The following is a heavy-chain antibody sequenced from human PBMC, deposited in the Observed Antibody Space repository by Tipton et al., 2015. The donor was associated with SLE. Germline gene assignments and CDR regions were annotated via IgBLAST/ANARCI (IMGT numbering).Heavy chain of an antibody. Sequence: SLRLSCAVSGFSFSDSGLNWVRQSPGKRLEWVSSISSSSAYVFYADSVKGRFTISRDIAQNSVYLEMNSLRAEDTCVYYCATDVLWDSPHWGRGTLVTVSS. D-gene: IGHD3/OR15-3a*01. CDR2: ISSSSAYV. CDR3: ATDVLWDSPH. CDR1: GFSFSDSG. J-gene: IGHJ4*02. V-gene: IGHV3-21*03.